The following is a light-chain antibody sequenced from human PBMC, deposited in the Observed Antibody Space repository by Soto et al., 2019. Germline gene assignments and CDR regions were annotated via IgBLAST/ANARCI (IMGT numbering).Light chain of an antibody. CDR2: KAS. CDR3: QHFYNTVYT. CDR1: QSISNW. V-gene: IGKV1-5*03. J-gene: IGKJ2*01. Sequence: DIRMTQSPSTLSASVGDRVTITCRTSQSISNWLAWYQQKSGNAPNLLIYKASTSDSGVPSRFSGSGSGAEFNLTISSLQPEDFATYYCQHFYNTVYTFGQGTRLEIK.